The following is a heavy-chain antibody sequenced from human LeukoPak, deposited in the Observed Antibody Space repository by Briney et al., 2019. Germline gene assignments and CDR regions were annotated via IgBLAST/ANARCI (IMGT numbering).Heavy chain of an antibody. Sequence: SETLSLTCTVSGGSISSSSYYWGWIRQPPGKGLEWIGSIYYSGSTYYNPSLKSRVTISVDTSKNQFSLKQSSVTAADTAVYYCARAFIGFHYGMDVWGQGTTVTVSS. J-gene: IGHJ6*02. CDR1: GGSISSSSYY. CDR2: IYYSGST. V-gene: IGHV4-39*01. CDR3: ARAFIGFHYGMDV. D-gene: IGHD5-12*01.